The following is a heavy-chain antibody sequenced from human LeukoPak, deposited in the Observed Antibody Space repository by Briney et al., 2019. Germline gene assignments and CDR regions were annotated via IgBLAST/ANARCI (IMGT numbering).Heavy chain of an antibody. CDR3: AKVREMDTILGKFDN. CDR1: GFTFSSYA. J-gene: IGHJ5*02. D-gene: IGHD5-24*01. V-gene: IGHV3-23*01. Sequence: PGGSLRLSCAASGFTFSSYAMSWVRQAPGKGLEWVSAISGNGGRTYYEDSVKGRFTISRDNSKNTLYLQMNSLRAEDTAVYYCAKVREMDTILGKFDNWGQGTLVTVSS. CDR2: ISGNGGRT.